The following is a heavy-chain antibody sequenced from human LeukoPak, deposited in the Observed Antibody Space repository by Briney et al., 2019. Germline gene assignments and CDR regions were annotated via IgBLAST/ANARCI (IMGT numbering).Heavy chain of an antibody. D-gene: IGHD6-19*01. J-gene: IGHJ4*02. V-gene: IGHV3-48*01. CDR1: GFTFSSYS. CDR3: AKLTTAVAGLFDY. CDR2: ISSSSSTI. Sequence: GGSLRLSCAASGFTFSSYSMNWVRQAPGKGLEWVSYISSSSSTIYYADSVKGRFTISRDNSKNTVFLEMNNLRAEDTAVYYCAKLTTAVAGLFDYWGQGTLVTVSS.